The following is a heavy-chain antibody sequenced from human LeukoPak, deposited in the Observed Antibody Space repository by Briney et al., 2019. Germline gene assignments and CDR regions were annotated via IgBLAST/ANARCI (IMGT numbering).Heavy chain of an antibody. CDR2: INPNSGGT. CDR1: GYTFTAYY. J-gene: IGHJ3*02. V-gene: IGHV1-2*05. CDR3: AIAGGGSDAFDI. Sequence: ASVKVSCKASGYTFTAYYIHWVRQAPGQGLEWMGRINPNSGGTSYAQKFQDRVTMTRDTSISTAYMELSRLRSDDTVVYYCAIAGGGSDAFDIWGQGTMVTVSS. D-gene: IGHD2-15*01.